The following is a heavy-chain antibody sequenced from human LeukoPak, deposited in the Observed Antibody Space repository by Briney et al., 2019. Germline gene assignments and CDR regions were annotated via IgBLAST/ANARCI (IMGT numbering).Heavy chain of an antibody. CDR3: AKDVGKYQLLRDAFDI. Sequence: PGGSLRLSCAASGFTFSSYGMQWVRQAPGKGLEWVAVIWYDGSNKYYADSVKGRFTISRDNSKNTLYLQMNSLRAEDTAVYYCAKDVGKYQLLRDAFDIWGQGTMVTVSS. CDR2: IWYDGSNK. V-gene: IGHV3-33*06. CDR1: GFTFSSYG. D-gene: IGHD2-2*01. J-gene: IGHJ3*02.